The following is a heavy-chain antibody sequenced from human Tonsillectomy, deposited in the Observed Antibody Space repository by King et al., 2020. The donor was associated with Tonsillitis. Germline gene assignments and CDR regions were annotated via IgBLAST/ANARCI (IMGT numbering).Heavy chain of an antibody. CDR1: GGSFSGYY. CDR3: AGGDGFGEFVNNWFDP. CDR2: INHSGST. V-gene: IGHV4-34*01. J-gene: IGHJ5*02. D-gene: IGHD3-10*01. Sequence: VQLQQWGAGLLKPSETLSLTCAVYGGSFSGYYWSWIRQPPGKGLEWIGEINHSGSTNSNPSLKSRVTISVDTSKNQFSLKLSSVTAADTAVYYCAGGDGFGEFVNNWFDPWGQGTLVTVSS.